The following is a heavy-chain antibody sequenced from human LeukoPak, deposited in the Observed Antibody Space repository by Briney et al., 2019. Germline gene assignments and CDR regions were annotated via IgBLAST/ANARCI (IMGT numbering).Heavy chain of an antibody. V-gene: IGHV1-8*01. CDR1: GYTFTSYD. D-gene: IGHD3-3*01. J-gene: IGHJ6*03. CDR2: MNPNSGNT. CDR3: ARGSPNYGFWSGYINYYYYYYMDV. Sequence: GASVKVSCKASGYTFTSYDINWVRQATGQGLEWMGWMNPNSGNTGYAQKFQGGVTMTRNTSISTAYMELSSLRSEDTAVYYCARGSPNYGFWSGYINYYYYYYMDVWGKGTTVTVSS.